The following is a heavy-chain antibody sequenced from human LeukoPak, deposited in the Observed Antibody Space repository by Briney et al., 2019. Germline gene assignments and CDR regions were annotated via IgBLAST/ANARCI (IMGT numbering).Heavy chain of an antibody. D-gene: IGHD2-15*01. J-gene: IGHJ5*02. V-gene: IGHV1-18*01. CDR3: ARGGSDCSGGNCPYSWFDP. CDR1: GYTFTSYG. Sequence: GASVKVSCKASGYTFTSYGISWVRQAPGQGLEWMGWISPYNGNTKYAQKLQGRVTMTTDTSTSTAYMELRSLTSDDTAVYYCARGGSDCSGGNCPYSWFDPWGQGTLVTVSS. CDR2: ISPYNGNT.